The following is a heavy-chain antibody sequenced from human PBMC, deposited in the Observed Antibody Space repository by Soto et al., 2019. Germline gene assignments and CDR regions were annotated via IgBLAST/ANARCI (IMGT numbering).Heavy chain of an antibody. CDR3: ARSDGRY. CDR2: IYYSGST. Sequence: SVTLSLTCTVRGSSIRITYWSWIRQPPGKGLEWIGYIYYSGSTNYNPSLKSRVTISVDTSKNQFSLKLSSVTAADTAVYYCARSDGRYWGQGTLVTVSS. V-gene: IGHV4-59*01. J-gene: IGHJ4*02. CDR1: GSSIRITY.